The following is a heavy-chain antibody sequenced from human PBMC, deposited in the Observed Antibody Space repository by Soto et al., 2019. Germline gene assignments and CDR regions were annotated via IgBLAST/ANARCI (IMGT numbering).Heavy chain of an antibody. J-gene: IGHJ6*02. CDR3: ARGLYSGSYSVYYYSGLDG. D-gene: IGHD1-26*01. CDR2: IIPIFGTA. CDR1: GVTFSSYA. Sequence: GASVKVSCKASGVTFSSYAITWVRQAPGRGLEWMGGIIPIFGTANYAQKFQGRVTITADESTSTAYMELSSLRSEDTAVYYCARGLYSGSYSVYYYSGLDGWGQGTTVTVSS. V-gene: IGHV1-69*13.